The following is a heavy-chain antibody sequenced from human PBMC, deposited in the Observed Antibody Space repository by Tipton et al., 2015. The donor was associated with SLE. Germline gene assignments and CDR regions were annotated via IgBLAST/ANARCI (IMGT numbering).Heavy chain of an antibody. Sequence: TLSLTCTVSGDSISSGYHWGWIRQPPGKGLEWIASIHHSGNTYYNPSLKSRVTISVDTSKNQFSLKLSSVTAADTAVYYCARRPYVSSGYFFDYWGQGTLVTVSS. CDR1: GDSISSGYH. V-gene: IGHV4-38-2*02. J-gene: IGHJ4*02. CDR2: IHHSGNT. CDR3: ARRPYVSSGYFFDY. D-gene: IGHD3-22*01.